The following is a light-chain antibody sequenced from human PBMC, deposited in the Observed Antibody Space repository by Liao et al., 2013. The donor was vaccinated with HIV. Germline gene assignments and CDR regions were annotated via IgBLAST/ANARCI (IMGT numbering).Light chain of an antibody. CDR3: QVWDSSSDHRV. CDR2: YNS. Sequence: SYTLTQPPSVSVAPGKTALITCGGDNIGGKSVHWYQQKAGQAPMLLISYNSDRPSGIPERFSGSNSGNTATLTITSVEVGDEADFYCQVWDSSSDHRVFGGGTKLTVL. J-gene: IGLJ3*02. CDR1: NIGGKS. V-gene: IGLV3-21*04.